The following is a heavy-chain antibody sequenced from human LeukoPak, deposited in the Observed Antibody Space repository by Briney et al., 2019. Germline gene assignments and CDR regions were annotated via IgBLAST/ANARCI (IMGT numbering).Heavy chain of an antibody. CDR1: GFTFSSYA. CDR2: ISGSGGST. Sequence: PGGSLRLSCAASGFTFSSYAMSWVRKAPGKGLEWVSAISGSGGSTYYADSVKGRFTISRDNSKNTLYLQMNSLRAEDTAVYYCAKDPITIFGVVADPTDYWGQGTLVTVSS. V-gene: IGHV3-23*01. CDR3: AKDPITIFGVVADPTDY. D-gene: IGHD3-3*01. J-gene: IGHJ4*02.